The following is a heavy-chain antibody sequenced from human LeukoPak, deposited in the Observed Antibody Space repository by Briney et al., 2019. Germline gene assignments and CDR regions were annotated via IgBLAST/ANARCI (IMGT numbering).Heavy chain of an antibody. Sequence: GGSLRLSCAASGFTFSSYSMNWVRQAPGKGLERVSSISSSSSYIYYADSVKGRFTISRDNAKNSLYLQMNSLRAEDTAVYYCARDYGSGSYYVSLEDYFDYWGQGTLVTVSS. J-gene: IGHJ4*02. D-gene: IGHD3-10*01. CDR3: ARDYGSGSYYVSLEDYFDY. V-gene: IGHV3-21*01. CDR1: GFTFSSYS. CDR2: ISSSSSYI.